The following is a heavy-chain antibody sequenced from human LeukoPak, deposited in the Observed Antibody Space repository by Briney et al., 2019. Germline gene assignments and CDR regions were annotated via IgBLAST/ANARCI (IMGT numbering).Heavy chain of an antibody. CDR3: AKKVDCSSTSCYGPWFDP. CDR1: RFTFSSYA. D-gene: IGHD2-2*01. CDR2: ISVRGGRT. V-gene: IGHV3-23*01. J-gene: IGHJ5*02. Sequence: PRAGPRVSCAASRFTFSSYAMSWVREALGKGLEWVSAISVRGGRTYYADSVKGRFTISRDNSKNTLYLQMNSLRAEDTAVYYCAKKVDCSSTSCYGPWFDPWGQGTLVTVSS.